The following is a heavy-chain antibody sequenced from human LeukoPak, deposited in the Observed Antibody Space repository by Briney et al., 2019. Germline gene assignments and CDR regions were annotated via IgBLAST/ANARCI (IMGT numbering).Heavy chain of an antibody. CDR3: ARDGIGTVTLDY. J-gene: IGHJ4*02. CDR1: GGTFSSYA. Sequence: ASVKVSCKASGGTFSSYAISWVRQAPGQGLEWMGGIIPIFGTANYAQKFQGRVTITADKSTSTAYMELSSLRSEDTAVYYCARDGIGTVTLDYWGQGTLVTVSS. D-gene: IGHD4-17*01. V-gene: IGHV1-69*06. CDR2: IIPIFGTA.